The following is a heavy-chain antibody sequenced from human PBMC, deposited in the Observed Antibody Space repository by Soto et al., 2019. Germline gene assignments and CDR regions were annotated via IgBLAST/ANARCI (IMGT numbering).Heavy chain of an antibody. Sequence: PGGSLRLSCSASGFTFSSYAMHWVRQAPGKGLEYVSSISTNGGSTHYADSVKGRFTISRDNSKNTQYLQMSSLRADDTAVYYCVIGEYYYDSSGYYPFDYWGQGT. CDR3: VIGEYYYDSSGYYPFDY. D-gene: IGHD3-22*01. CDR2: ISTNGGST. V-gene: IGHV3-64D*06. J-gene: IGHJ4*02. CDR1: GFTFSSYA.